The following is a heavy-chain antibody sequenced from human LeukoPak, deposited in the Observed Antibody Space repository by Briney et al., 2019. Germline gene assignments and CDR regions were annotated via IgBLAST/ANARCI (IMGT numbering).Heavy chain of an antibody. CDR1: GGSISSYY. J-gene: IGHJ4*02. CDR3: ARGRKYSYGYRVNELGSGYFDN. Sequence: SETLSLTCTVSGGSISSYYWSWIRQPPGKGLGWIGYIYYSGSTNYNPSLKSPVTISVDTSKNQFSLKLSSVTAADTAVYYCARGRKYSYGYRVNELGSGYFDNWGQGTLVTVSS. CDR2: IYYSGST. V-gene: IGHV4-59*01. D-gene: IGHD5-18*01.